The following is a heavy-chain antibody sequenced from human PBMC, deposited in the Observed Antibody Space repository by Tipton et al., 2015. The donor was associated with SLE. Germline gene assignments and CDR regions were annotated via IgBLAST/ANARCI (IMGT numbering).Heavy chain of an antibody. J-gene: IGHJ3*02. CDR1: GGSFSGYY. CDR3: AGGLVGVGIAVRRVKNAFDI. Sequence: TLSLTCAVYGGSFSGYYWSWIRQPPGKGLEWIGEINHSGSTNYNPSLKSRVTISVDTSKNQFSLKLSSVTAADTAVYYCAGGLVGVGIAVRRVKNAFDIWGQGTMVTVSS. D-gene: IGHD6-6*01. CDR2: INHSGST. V-gene: IGHV4-34*01.